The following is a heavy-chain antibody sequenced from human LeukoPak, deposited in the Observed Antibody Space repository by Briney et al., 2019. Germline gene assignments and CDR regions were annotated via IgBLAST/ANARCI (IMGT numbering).Heavy chain of an antibody. Sequence: SETLSLTCTVSGGSISSGSYYWSWIRQPAGKGLEWIGRIYTSGSTNYNPSLKGRITISIDTSMNQFSLKLSSVTAADTAVYYCARGTGHDYYDSSGYYSEHYYFDYWGQGTLVTVSS. CDR3: ARGTGHDYYDSSGYYSEHYYFDY. D-gene: IGHD3-22*01. CDR1: GGSISSGSYY. J-gene: IGHJ4*02. CDR2: IYTSGST. V-gene: IGHV4-61*02.